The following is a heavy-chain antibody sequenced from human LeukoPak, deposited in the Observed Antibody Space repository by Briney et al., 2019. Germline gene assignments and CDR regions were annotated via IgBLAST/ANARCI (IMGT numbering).Heavy chain of an antibody. Sequence: GGSLRLSCAASGFTFSDYYMSWIRQAPGKGLEWVSYISFSGSTIYYADSVKGRFTISRDNAKNSLYLQMNSLRAEDTAVYYCARVWSPPYTSSWPDYFDYWGQGTLVTVSS. D-gene: IGHD6-13*01. CDR1: GFTFSDYY. CDR3: ARVWSPPYTSSWPDYFDY. V-gene: IGHV3-11*04. J-gene: IGHJ4*02. CDR2: ISFSGSTI.